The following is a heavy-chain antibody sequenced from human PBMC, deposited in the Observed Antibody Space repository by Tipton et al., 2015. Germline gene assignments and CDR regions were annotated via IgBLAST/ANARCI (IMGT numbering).Heavy chain of an antibody. CDR3: TSRLDI. V-gene: IGHV3-23*01. CDR2: IGGSGGYT. D-gene: IGHD2-2*01. CDR1: GFTFSSYA. Sequence: SLRLSCAASGFTFSSYAMSWVRQAPGKGLEWVSGIGGSGGYTYYADSVKGRFTISRDNSKNTLYLQMNSLKTEDTAVYYCTSRLDIGGQGTLVTVSS. J-gene: IGHJ4*02.